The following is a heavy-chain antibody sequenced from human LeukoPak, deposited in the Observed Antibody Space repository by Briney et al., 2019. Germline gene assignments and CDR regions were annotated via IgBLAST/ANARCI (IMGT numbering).Heavy chain of an antibody. CDR1: GFTFTNYW. CDR2: IKQDENEK. J-gene: IGHJ4*02. D-gene: IGHD5-24*01. CDR3: ARDGYKDRYFDY. V-gene: IGHV3-7*01. Sequence: GGSLRLSCTASGFTFTNYWMSWARQAPGKGLEWVVNIKQDENEKHYVDSVRGRFTISRDNAKNSVFLQMNSLRAEDTAVYYCARDGYKDRYFDYWGQGTLVTVSA.